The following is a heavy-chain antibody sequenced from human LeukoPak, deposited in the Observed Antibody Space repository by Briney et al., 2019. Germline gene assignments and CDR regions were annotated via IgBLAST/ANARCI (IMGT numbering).Heavy chain of an antibody. CDR3: ARAPTPYTVTTGYYYYGMDV. J-gene: IGHJ6*02. D-gene: IGHD4-17*01. V-gene: IGHV4-30-2*01. CDR2: IYHSGST. CDR1: GGSIGSGGYS. Sequence: PSETLSLTCAVSGGSIGSGGYSWSWIRQPPGKGLERIGHIYHSGSTYYNPSLKSRVTISVDRSKNQFSLKLSSVTAADTAVYYCARAPTPYTVTTGYYYYGMDVWGQGTTVTVSS.